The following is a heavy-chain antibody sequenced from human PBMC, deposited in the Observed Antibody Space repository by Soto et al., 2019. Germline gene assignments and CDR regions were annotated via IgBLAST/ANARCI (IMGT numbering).Heavy chain of an antibody. CDR3: ARGHSYSSRWYRFNWFYP. CDR1: GGSFSSYY. CDR2: INHSGST. V-gene: IGHV4-34*01. D-gene: IGHD6-13*01. Sequence: PSETLSLTCAVYGGSFSSYYWSWIRQPPGKGLEWIGEINHSGSTNYNPSLKSRVTISVDTSKNQFSLKLSPVTAADTAVYYCARGHSYSSRWYRFNWFYPWGQGTLVTVSS. J-gene: IGHJ5*02.